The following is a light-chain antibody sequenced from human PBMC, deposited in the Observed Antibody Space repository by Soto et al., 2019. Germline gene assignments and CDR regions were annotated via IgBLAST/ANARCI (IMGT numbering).Light chain of an antibody. CDR2: DVS. V-gene: IGKV1-5*01. Sequence: DIQMTQSPSTLSASIGDRVTLTCRASQSLTGRLAWYQQKPGRPPKLLIYDVSNLESGVPSRFSGSESGTNFTLTISSLRPDDFATFYCQQYNSYSPLTFGGGTKVEIK. CDR3: QQYNSYSPLT. CDR1: QSLTGR. J-gene: IGKJ4*01.